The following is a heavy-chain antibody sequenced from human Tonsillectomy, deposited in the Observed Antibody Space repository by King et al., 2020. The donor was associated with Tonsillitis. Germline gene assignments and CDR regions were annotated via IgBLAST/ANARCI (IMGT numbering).Heavy chain of an antibody. D-gene: IGHD2-21*02. J-gene: IGHJ3*02. CDR1: GFTFSNYG. Sequence: VQLVESGGGVVQPGGSLRLSCAASGFTFSNYGMHWVRQAPGKGLDWVAFIRYDGSNKYYADSVKGRFTISRDNSKNTLYLQMNSLRAEDTAVYYCAKDPAYCGGDCYGAFDIWGQGTMVTVSS. V-gene: IGHV3-30*02. CDR2: IRYDGSNK. CDR3: AKDPAYCGGDCYGAFDI.